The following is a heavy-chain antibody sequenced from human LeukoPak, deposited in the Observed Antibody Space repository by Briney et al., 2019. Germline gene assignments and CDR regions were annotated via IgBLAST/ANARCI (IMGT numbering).Heavy chain of an antibody. Sequence: GGSLRLSCAASGFTFSSYAMSWVRQAPGKGLEWVSAISGSGGSTYYADSVKGRFTISRDNPKNTLYLQMNSLRAEDTAVYYCAKGRYYYDSSGSWFDPWGQGTLVTVSS. D-gene: IGHD3-22*01. CDR1: GFTFSSYA. CDR3: AKGRYYYDSSGSWFDP. V-gene: IGHV3-23*01. CDR2: ISGSGGST. J-gene: IGHJ5*02.